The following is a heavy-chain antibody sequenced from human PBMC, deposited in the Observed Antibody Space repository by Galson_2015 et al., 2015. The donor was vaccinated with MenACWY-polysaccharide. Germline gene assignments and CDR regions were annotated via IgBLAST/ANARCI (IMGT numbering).Heavy chain of an antibody. Sequence: SLRLSCAASGFTFSTYAIHWVRQAPGKGLDWVAIISYDGPNNYYAEYVKDRFTISRDNSKNPMYLQMNSLSAEDTAAYYCARTYCSRTSCYGMDVWGQGTTVTVSS. V-gene: IGHV3-30-3*01. CDR1: GFTFSTYA. CDR2: ISYDGPNN. CDR3: ARTYCSRTSCYGMDV. D-gene: IGHD2-2*01. J-gene: IGHJ6*02.